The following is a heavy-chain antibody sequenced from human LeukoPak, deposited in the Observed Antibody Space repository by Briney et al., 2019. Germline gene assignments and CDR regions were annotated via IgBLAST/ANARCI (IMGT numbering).Heavy chain of an antibody. CDR1: GGSISSSSYY. J-gene: IGHJ4*02. Sequence: PSETLSLTCTVSGGSISSSSYYWGWIHQPPGKGLEWIGSIYYSGSTYYNPSLKSRVAISVDTSKNQFSLKLSSVTAADTAVYYCARRGIVVVPAASFDYWGQGTLVTVSS. CDR2: IYYSGST. CDR3: ARRGIVVVPAASFDY. D-gene: IGHD2-2*01. V-gene: IGHV4-39*01.